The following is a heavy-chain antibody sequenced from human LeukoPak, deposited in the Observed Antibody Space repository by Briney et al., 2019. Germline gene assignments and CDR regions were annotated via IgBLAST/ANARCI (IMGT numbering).Heavy chain of an antibody. J-gene: IGHJ4*02. V-gene: IGHV5-51*01. CDR3: ARGPSYDYDSSGFYPYFDY. CDR2: IYPGDSDT. Sequence: GESLKISCKGSGYSFLSYWIGWVRQMPGKGLEWMGIIYPGDSDTTYSPSFQGQVIISADKSISTAYLQWSSLKASDTAMYYCARGPSYDYDSSGFYPYFDYWGQGTLVTVSS. D-gene: IGHD3-22*01. CDR1: GYSFLSYW.